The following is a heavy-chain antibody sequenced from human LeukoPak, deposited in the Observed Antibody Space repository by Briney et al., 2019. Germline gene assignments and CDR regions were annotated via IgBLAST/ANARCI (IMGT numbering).Heavy chain of an antibody. J-gene: IGHJ4*02. CDR1: GFTFNNYG. V-gene: IGHV3-23*01. CDR3: AKEALSLNSGSYSRAFDY. CDR2: ISGSGGST. Sequence: GGTLRLSCAASGFTFNNYGMTWVRQAPGKGLEWVSGISGSGGSTYYAESVKGRFTISRDNSKDTLYLQMNSLRAEDTAVYYCAKEALSLNSGSYSRAFDYWGQGTLVTVSS. D-gene: IGHD1-26*01.